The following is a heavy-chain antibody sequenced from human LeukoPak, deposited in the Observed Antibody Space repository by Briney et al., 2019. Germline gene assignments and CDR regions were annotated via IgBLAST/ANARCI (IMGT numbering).Heavy chain of an antibody. CDR2: TYSDGST. CDR1: GFSVSSSY. CDR3: ARDLSYFDY. J-gene: IGHJ4*02. Sequence: PGGSLRLSCAVSGFSVSSSYMTWVRPAPGKGLEWVSITYSDGSTYYAESVKGRFTVSRGYSKNTLYLQMNSLRVEDTALYYCARDLSYFDYWGQGTLVTVSS. V-gene: IGHV3-53*01. D-gene: IGHD2/OR15-2a*01.